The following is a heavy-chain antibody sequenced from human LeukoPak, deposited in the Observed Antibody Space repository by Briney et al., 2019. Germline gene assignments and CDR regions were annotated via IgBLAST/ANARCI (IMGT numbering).Heavy chain of an antibody. D-gene: IGHD6-13*01. V-gene: IGHV3-48*01. CDR3: AGLTAAAGFDY. Sequence: GGSLRLSCAASGFSFSTYSMNWVRQAPGKGLEWIAYILDSSRTIYYADSVKGRFTISRDNAKNSLYLQMNSLRAEDTAVYYCAGLTAAAGFDYWGQGTLVTVSS. CDR2: ILDSSRTI. J-gene: IGHJ4*02. CDR1: GFSFSTYS.